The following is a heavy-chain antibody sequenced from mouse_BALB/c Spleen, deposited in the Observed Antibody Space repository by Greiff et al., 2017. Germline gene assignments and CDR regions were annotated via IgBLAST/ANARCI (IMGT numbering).Heavy chain of an antibody. CDR3: ARAPYRYAWFAY. J-gene: IGHJ3*01. CDR2: ISYSGST. CDR1: GYSITSDYA. D-gene: IGHD2-14*01. V-gene: IGHV3-2*02. Sequence: EVKLVESGPGLVKPSQSLSLTCTVTGYSITSDYAWNWIRQFPGNKLEWMGYISYSGSTSYNPSLKSRISITRDTSKNQFFLQLNSVTTEDTATYYCARAPYRYAWFAYWGQGTLVTVSA.